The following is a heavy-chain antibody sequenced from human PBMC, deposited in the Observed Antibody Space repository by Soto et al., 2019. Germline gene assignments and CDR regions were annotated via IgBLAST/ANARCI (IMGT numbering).Heavy chain of an antibody. D-gene: IGHD3-10*01. CDR3: AKGGLYRSGSYTDYYYYMDV. Sequence: EVQLSESGGGLVQPGGSLRLSCVASGFTFSSYAMSWARQAPGKGLEWVSSISGSGVSTYYTDSVKGRFTISRDNSKNTLYRQMNSLRAEDSALDYCAKGGLYRSGSYTDYYYYMDVWGKGTTVTVSS. CDR1: GFTFSSYA. V-gene: IGHV3-23*01. CDR2: ISGSGVST. J-gene: IGHJ6*03.